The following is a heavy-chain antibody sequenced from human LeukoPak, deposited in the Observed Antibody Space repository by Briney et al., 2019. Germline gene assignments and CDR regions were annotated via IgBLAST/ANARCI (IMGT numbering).Heavy chain of an antibody. V-gene: IGHV1-69*13. CDR3: ARGALAYCGGDCPFDI. CDR1: GGTFSSYA. CDR2: IIPIFGTA. Sequence: ASVKVSCKASGGTFSSYAISWVRQAPGQGLEWMGGIIPIFGTANYAQKFQGRVTITADESTGTAYMELSSLRSEDTAVYYCARGALAYCGGDCPFDIWGQGTMVTVSS. D-gene: IGHD2-21*02. J-gene: IGHJ3*02.